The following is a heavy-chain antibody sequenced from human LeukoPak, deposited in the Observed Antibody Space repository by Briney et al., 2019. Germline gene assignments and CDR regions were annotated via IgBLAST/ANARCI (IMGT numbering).Heavy chain of an antibody. D-gene: IGHD3-22*01. J-gene: IGHJ5*02. V-gene: IGHV4-39*01. Sequence: SETLSLTCSVSGDSISNSRFYWAWIRQPPGEGLEWIGSIYHTGNAYYNPSLKSRVTIFVDTSKNQFSLKLTSVTAADTALYYCARDYFDSSDYTTNWFDPWGQGTLVTVSS. CDR3: ARDYFDSSDYTTNWFDP. CDR1: GDSISNSRFY. CDR2: IYHTGNA.